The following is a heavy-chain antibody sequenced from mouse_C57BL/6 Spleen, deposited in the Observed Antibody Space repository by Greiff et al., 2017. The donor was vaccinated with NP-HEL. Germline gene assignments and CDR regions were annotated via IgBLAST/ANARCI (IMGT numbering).Heavy chain of an antibody. D-gene: IGHD3-2*02. CDR2: IYPGDGDT. CDR3: ARWGAQAPSWFAY. J-gene: IGHJ3*01. V-gene: IGHV1-82*01. Sequence: QVQLKQSGPELVKPGASVKISCKASGYAFSSSWMNWVKQRPGKGLEWIGRIYPGDGDTNYNGKFKGKATLTADKSSSTAYMQLSSLTSEDSAVYFCARWGAQAPSWFAYWGQGTLVTVSA. CDR1: GYAFSSSW.